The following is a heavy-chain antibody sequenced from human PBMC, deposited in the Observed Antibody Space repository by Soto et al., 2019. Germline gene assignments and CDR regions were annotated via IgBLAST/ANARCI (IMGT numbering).Heavy chain of an antibody. D-gene: IGHD4-17*01. CDR1: GFTFSSYG. Sequence: LRLSCAASGFTFSSYGMHWVRQAPGKGLEWVAVIWYDGSNKYYADSVKGRFTISRDNSKNTLYLQMNSLRAEDTAVYYCASSSLGDYGGWFDPWGQGTLVTVSS. CDR2: IWYDGSNK. CDR3: ASSSLGDYGGWFDP. J-gene: IGHJ5*02. V-gene: IGHV3-33*01.